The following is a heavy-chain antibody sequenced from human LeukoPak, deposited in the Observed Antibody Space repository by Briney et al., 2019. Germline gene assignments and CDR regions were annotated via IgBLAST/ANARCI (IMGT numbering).Heavy chain of an antibody. D-gene: IGHD3-10*01. Sequence: PSETLSLTCTVSGGSISSSSYYWGWIRQPPGKGLEWIGSIYYSGSTYYNPSLKSRVTISVDTSKNQFSLKLSSVTAADTAVYYCARGNPRITRTSYLSKTDWFDPWGQGTLVTVSS. CDR3: ARGNPRITRTSYLSKTDWFDP. CDR1: GGSISSSSYY. V-gene: IGHV4-39*01. J-gene: IGHJ5*02. CDR2: IYYSGST.